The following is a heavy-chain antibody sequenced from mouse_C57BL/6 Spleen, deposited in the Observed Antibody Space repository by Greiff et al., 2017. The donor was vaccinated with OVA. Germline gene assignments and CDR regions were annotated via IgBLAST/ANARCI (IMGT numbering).Heavy chain of an antibody. CDR2: IYPGSGST. D-gene: IGHD1-1*01. CDR1: GYTFTSYW. V-gene: IGHV1-55*01. Sequence: VQLQQPGAELVKPGASVKMSCKASGYTFTSYWITWVKQRPGQGLEWIGDIYPGSGSTNYNEKFKSKATLTVDTSSSTAYMQLSSLTSEDSAVYYCARMDGSSPWFAYWGQGTLVTVSA. J-gene: IGHJ3*01. CDR3: ARMDGSSPWFAY.